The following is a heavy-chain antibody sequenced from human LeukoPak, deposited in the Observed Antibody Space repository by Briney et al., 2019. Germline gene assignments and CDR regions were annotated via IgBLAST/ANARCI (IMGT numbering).Heavy chain of an antibody. D-gene: IGHD1-26*01. CDR1: GYTFTAYY. V-gene: IGHV1-2*02. CDR2: INPNSGGT. Sequence: GASVKVSCKASGYTFTAYYMHWVRQAPGQGLEWMGWINPNSGGTNYAQKFQGGVTMTRDTSISTAYMELSRLRSDDTAVYYCARDVGRLVIVGATGHFDYWGQGTLVTVSS. CDR3: ARDVGRLVIVGATGHFDY. J-gene: IGHJ4*02.